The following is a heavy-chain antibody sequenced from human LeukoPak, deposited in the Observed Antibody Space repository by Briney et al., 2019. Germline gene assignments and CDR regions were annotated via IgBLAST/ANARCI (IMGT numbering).Heavy chain of an antibody. J-gene: IGHJ6*03. CDR2: IKSKTDGGTT. V-gene: IGHV3-15*01. CDR3: TTESGDYVWGSYRSPPYYYYYMDV. D-gene: IGHD3-16*02. CDR1: EFTLNNAW. Sequence: PGGSLRLSCAASEFTLNNAWMSWVRQAPGKGLEWVGRIKSKTDGGTTDYAAPVKGRFTISRDDSKNTLYLQMNSLKTEDTAVYYCTTESGDYVWGSYRSPPYYYYYMDVWGKGTTVTVSS.